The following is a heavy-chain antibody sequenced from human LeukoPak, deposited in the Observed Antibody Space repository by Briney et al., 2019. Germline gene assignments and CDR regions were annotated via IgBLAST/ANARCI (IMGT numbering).Heavy chain of an antibody. CDR2: IVPIFAAP. CDR3: ARGPLHVALSSGSLKWLDP. V-gene: IGHV1-69*05. CDR1: GGSFRSST. J-gene: IGHJ5*02. D-gene: IGHD3-22*01. Sequence: ASVKVSCKASGGSFRSSTFAWVRQAPGRGLEWMGGIVPIFAAPNYALDFKGRATVTTDESTSKVYLQLTSFISEDTAMYYCARGPLHVALSSGSLKWLDPWGQGSLVTVSS.